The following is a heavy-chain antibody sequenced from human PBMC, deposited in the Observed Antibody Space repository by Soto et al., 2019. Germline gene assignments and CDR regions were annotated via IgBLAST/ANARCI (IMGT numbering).Heavy chain of an antibody. D-gene: IGHD5-18*01. V-gene: IGHV3-33*06. CDR3: AKDRDTAFDY. Sequence: GGSLRLSCTASGFTFSSYGTRWVRQAPGKGLEWVAVIWYDGSKKNYADSVKGRFTTSRDNSKNTLYLQMNSLRDEDTVVYYCAKDRDTAFDYWGQGTLVTVSS. CDR1: GFTFSSYG. CDR2: IWYDGSKK. J-gene: IGHJ4*02.